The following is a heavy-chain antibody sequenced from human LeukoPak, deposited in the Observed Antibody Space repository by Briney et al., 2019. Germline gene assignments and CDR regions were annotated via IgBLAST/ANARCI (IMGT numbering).Heavy chain of an antibody. CDR1: GFTFSSYA. CDR3: ARDPYCSGGSCYSRAHDY. D-gene: IGHD2-15*01. J-gene: IGHJ4*02. Sequence: GGSLRLSCAATGFTFSSYAMSWVRQAPGKGLEWVSAISGNAGSAYYADSVKGRFTISRDNSKNTLYLQMNSLRAEDTAVYYCARDPYCSGGSCYSRAHDYWGQGTLVTVSS. CDR2: ISGNAGSA. V-gene: IGHV3-23*01.